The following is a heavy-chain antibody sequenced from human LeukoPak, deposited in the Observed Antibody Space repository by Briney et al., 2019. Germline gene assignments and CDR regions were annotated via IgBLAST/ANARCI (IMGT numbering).Heavy chain of an antibody. Sequence: SETLSLTCTVSGDAITGSSIYWGWIRQPPGKGLEWIGSMYYSGSTYSNPSLKSRVTMSADTSKNQFSLKLSSVSAADTAVYFFARQYYDNTGYYYFDYWGQGTLVTVSS. D-gene: IGHD3-22*01. CDR2: MYYSGST. CDR1: GDAITGSSIY. CDR3: ARQYYDNTGYYYFDY. J-gene: IGHJ4*02. V-gene: IGHV4-39*01.